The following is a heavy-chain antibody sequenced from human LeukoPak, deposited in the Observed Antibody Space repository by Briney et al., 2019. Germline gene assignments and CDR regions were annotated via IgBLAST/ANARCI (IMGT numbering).Heavy chain of an antibody. D-gene: IGHD4-23*01. CDR3: SRSLMAGDYGGIDP. CDR2: IYDSGST. J-gene: IGHJ5*02. CDR1: GGSVSSGNYY. Sequence: SETLSLTCTVSGGSVSSGNYYWSWIRQPPGKGLEWIGYIYDSGSTTYNPSLKSRVTISVDTSKNQFSLKLSSVTAADTAVYYCSRSLMAGDYGGIDPWGQGTLVTVSS. V-gene: IGHV4-61*01.